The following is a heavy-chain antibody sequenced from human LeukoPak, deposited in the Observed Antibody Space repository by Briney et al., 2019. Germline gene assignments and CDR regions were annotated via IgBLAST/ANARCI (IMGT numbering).Heavy chain of an antibody. CDR2: INPNSGGT. J-gene: IGHJ4*02. CDR1: GYTFTGYY. D-gene: IGHD3-10*01. V-gene: IGHV1-2*02. CDR3: ARDGDLLLWFGELLYY. Sequence: ASVKVSCKASGYTFTGYYMHWVRQAPGQGLEWMGWINPNSGGTSYAQKFQGRVTMTRDTSISTAYMELSRLRSDDTAVYYCARDGDLLLWFGELLYYWGQGTLVTVSS.